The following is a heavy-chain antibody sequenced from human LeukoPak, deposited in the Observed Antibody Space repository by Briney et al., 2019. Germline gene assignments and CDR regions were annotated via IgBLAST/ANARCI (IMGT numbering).Heavy chain of an antibody. CDR2: INNFGSST. Sequence: GGSLRLSCAASGFTFSSHSMGWVRQAPGKGLEWVSVINNFGSSTFYADSVKGRFTISRDNSKSTLYLQMNSLRAEDTAVYYCARYWNDRYFDYWGQGILATVSS. CDR3: ARYWNDRYFDY. J-gene: IGHJ4*02. CDR1: GFTFSSHS. D-gene: IGHD1-1*01. V-gene: IGHV3-23*01.